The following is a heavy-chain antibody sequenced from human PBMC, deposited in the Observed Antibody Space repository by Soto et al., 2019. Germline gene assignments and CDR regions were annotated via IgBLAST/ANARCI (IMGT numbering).Heavy chain of an antibody. CDR3: AKDRPPHYYYYYMDV. J-gene: IGHJ6*03. CDR2: ISWNSGSI. V-gene: IGHV3-9*01. Sequence: GGSLRLSCAASGFTFDDYAMHWVRQAPGKGLEWVSGISWNSGSIGYADSVKGRFTISRDNAKNSLYLQMNSLRAEDTALYYCAKDRPPHYYYYYMDVCGKGTTVTVSS. CDR1: GFTFDDYA.